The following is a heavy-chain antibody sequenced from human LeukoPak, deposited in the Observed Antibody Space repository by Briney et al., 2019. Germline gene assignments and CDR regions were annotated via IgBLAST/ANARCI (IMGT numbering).Heavy chain of an antibody. D-gene: IGHD3-22*01. J-gene: IGHJ3*02. V-gene: IGHV3-23*01. CDR2: ISGSGGST. Sequence: GGSLRLSCAASGFTFSSYAMSWVRQAPGKGLEWVSAISGSGGSTYYADSVKGRFTISRDNPKNTLYLQMNSLRAEDTAVYYCAKDPIGYYYDSSGSLADAFDIWGQGTMVTVSS. CDR3: AKDPIGYYYDSSGSLADAFDI. CDR1: GFTFSSYA.